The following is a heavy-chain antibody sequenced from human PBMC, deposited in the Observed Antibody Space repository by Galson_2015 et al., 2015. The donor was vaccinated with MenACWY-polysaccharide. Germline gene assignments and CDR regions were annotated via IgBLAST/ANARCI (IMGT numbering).Heavy chain of an antibody. D-gene: IGHD7-27*01. CDR2: IKSKTDGGTT. J-gene: IGHJ6*02. V-gene: IGHV3-15*01. CDR3: TTDSTKLGTNYYYYGMDV. CDR1: GFTFSNAW. Sequence: SLRLSCAASGFTFSNAWMSWVRQAPGKGLEWVGRIKSKTDGGTTDYAAPVKGRFTISRDDSKNTLYLQMNSLKTEDTAVYYCTTDSTKLGTNYYYYGMDVWGQGTTVTVSS.